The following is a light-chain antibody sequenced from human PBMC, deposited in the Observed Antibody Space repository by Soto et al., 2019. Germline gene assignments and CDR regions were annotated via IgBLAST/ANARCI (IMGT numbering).Light chain of an antibody. CDR2: DVT. Sequence: QSALTQPRSVSGSPGQSVTISCTGTSSDVGGYKFVSWYQQHPGRAPKLMIYDVTKRPSGVPGRFSGSKSGNTASLTISGLQAEDEADYHCCSFAGSYTLVFGGGAKLTVL. CDR1: SSDVGGYKF. CDR3: CSFAGSYTLV. V-gene: IGLV2-11*01. J-gene: IGLJ2*01.